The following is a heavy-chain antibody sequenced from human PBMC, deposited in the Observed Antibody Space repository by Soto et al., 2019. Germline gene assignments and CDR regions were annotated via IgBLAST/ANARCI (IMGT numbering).Heavy chain of an antibody. Sequence: EVQVVETGGGLSQPGGSLRISCAVSGFTVSSNYMSWVRQPPGKGPEWVSDIYSGGSTYYADSVKGRFTISRDNSKNTLYLQMNSLRAEDTAVYYCARERDGHNPNWFDLWGQGTLVTGPS. J-gene: IGHJ5*02. V-gene: IGHV3-53*02. CDR3: ARERDGHNPNWFDL. CDR2: IYSGGST. CDR1: GFTVSSNY. D-gene: IGHD2-8*01.